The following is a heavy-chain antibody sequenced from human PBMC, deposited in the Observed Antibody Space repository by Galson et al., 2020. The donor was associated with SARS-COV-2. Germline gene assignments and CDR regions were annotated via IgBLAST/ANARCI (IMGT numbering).Heavy chain of an antibody. Sequence: GGSLSLSCEASGFTSSAAWLAWVRQAPGKGLEWVGRIKSKTDGGTTDNAAPAKGRFTISRDDSKNTLYLQMNSLKIEDTALYYCAASYTTRGAFDIWGQGTMVTVSS. CDR1: GFTSSAAW. CDR2: IKSKTDGGTT. J-gene: IGHJ3*02. D-gene: IGHD1-26*01. CDR3: AASYTTRGAFDI. V-gene: IGHV3-15*01.